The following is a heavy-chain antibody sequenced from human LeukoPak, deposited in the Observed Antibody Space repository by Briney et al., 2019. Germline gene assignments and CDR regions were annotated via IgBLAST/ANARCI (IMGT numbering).Heavy chain of an antibody. CDR2: IYWDDDE. Sequence: RKSGPTLVNPTQTLTLTCTFSGFSLSTSGVGVGWIRQPPGKALEWLAVIYWDDDERDSPSLKSRLTITKDTSKNQVVLTMTNMDPVDTATYYCAHSCGGGNSAYFDYWGQGTLVTVSS. D-gene: IGHD4-23*01. J-gene: IGHJ4*02. V-gene: IGHV2-5*02. CDR1: GFSLSTSGVG. CDR3: AHSCGGGNSAYFDY.